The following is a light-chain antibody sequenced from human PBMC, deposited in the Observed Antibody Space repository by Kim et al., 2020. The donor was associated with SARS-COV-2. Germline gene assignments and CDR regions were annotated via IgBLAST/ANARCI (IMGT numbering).Light chain of an antibody. J-gene: IGKJ1*01. CDR2: GAS. CDR3: QQYENSPWT. V-gene: IGKV3-20*01. Sequence: IVLTQSPGTLSLSPGERATLSCRASQSVSSMYLAWYQQKPGQAPRLLIYGASSRATGIPDRFSGSGSGTDFTLTISRLVPEDCAVYYCQQYENSPWTFGQGTKVDIK. CDR1: QSVSSMY.